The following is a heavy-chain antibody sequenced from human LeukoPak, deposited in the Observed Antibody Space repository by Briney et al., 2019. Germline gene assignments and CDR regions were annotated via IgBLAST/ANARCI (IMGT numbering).Heavy chain of an antibody. D-gene: IGHD4-11*01. Sequence: GGSLRLSCAASGFTFGAYWMNWVRQAPGKGLEWVANIKQDGTEKYYVDSVKGRFTISRDNAKNSLYLQMNSLRADDTAVYYCARGVNTVFDYWGQGTLVTVSS. CDR2: IKQDGTEK. CDR3: ARGVNTVFDY. V-gene: IGHV3-7*03. CDR1: GFTFGAYW. J-gene: IGHJ4*02.